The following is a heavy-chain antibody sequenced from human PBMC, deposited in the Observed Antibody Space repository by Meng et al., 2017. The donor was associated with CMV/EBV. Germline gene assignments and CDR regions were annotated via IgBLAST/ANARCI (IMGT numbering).Heavy chain of an antibody. CDR3: ATDSSSWDSVDY. J-gene: IGHJ4*02. V-gene: IGHV3-7*01. CDR2: IKQDGSEK. D-gene: IGHD6-13*01. CDR1: GFTFSSSW. Sequence: LKISCAASGFTFSSSWMSWVRQAPGKGLEWVANIKQDGSEKYYVDSVKGRFTISRDNAKNSLYLQMNSLRAEDTAVYYCATDSSSWDSVDYWGQGTLVTVSS.